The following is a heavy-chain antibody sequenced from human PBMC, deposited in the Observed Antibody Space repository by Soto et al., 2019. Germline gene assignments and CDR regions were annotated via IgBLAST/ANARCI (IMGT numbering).Heavy chain of an antibody. J-gene: IGHJ6*02. Sequence: PSETLSLTCSVSGGSVTSFYYWSWVRQPPGKGLEWLGYICHTGSTNYQPSLKSRVTISLDTSKNRFSLNLNSVTAAGTAVYYCARWGVAMDVWGQGTTVTVSS. CDR2: ICHTGST. V-gene: IGHV4-61*01. D-gene: IGHD3-16*01. CDR3: ARWGVAMDV. CDR1: GGSVTSFYY.